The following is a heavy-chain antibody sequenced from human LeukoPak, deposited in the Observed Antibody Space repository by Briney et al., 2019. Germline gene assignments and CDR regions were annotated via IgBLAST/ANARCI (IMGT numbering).Heavy chain of an antibody. J-gene: IGHJ4*02. D-gene: IGHD1-26*01. Sequence: PSETLSLTCTLSGGSISNYYWSWIRQPPGKGLEWIGEINHSGSTNYNPSLKSRVTISVDTSKNQFPLKLSSVTAADTAVYYCARGGSGSFPTDYWGQGTLVTVSS. CDR1: GGSISNYY. CDR2: INHSGST. V-gene: IGHV4-34*01. CDR3: ARGGSGSFPTDY.